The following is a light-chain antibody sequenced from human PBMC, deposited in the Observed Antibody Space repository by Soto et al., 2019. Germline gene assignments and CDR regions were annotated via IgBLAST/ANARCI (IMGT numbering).Light chain of an antibody. J-gene: IGLJ2*01. CDR3: SSYTSSSTHVV. Sequence: QSALTQPASVSGSPGQSITISCTGTSSDVGGYNYVSWYQQHPGKAPTLMIYDVSYRPSGVSNRFSGSKSGNTASLTISGLQAEDEADYYCSSYTSSSTHVVFGGGTKRTVL. CDR2: DVS. CDR1: SSDVGGYNY. V-gene: IGLV2-14*03.